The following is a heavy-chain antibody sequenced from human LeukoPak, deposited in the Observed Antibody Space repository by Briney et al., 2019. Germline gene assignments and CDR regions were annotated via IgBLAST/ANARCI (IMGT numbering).Heavy chain of an antibody. CDR2: IRNDGSIK. J-gene: IGHJ4*02. CDR1: GFTFSTYG. Sequence: GGSLRLSCAASGFTFSTYGMHWVRQAPGKGLEWVAFIRNDGSIKYHADSVKDRFTVSRDNPRNTVYLQMNSLRAEDTAVYFCAKDVPQVYFDYWGQGTLVTVSS. V-gene: IGHV3-30*02. CDR3: AKDVPQVYFDY.